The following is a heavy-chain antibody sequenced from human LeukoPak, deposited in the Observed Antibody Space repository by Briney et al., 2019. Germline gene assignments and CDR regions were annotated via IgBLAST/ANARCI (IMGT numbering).Heavy chain of an antibody. CDR3: ARVNDYDSGSLYRPIDY. CDR1: RFTFSNYD. Sequence: PGGSLRLSCAASRFTFSNYDMHWVRQAPGKGLEWVAVISYDGSNEYYIDSVKGRFTISRDNVKNSLYLQMNSLRAEDTAVYSCARVNDYDSGSLYRPIDYWGQGTLVTVSS. D-gene: IGHD3-10*01. CDR2: ISYDGSNE. V-gene: IGHV3-30*03. J-gene: IGHJ4*02.